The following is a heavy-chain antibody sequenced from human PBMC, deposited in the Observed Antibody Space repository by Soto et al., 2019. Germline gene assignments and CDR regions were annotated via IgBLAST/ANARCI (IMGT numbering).Heavy chain of an antibody. J-gene: IGHJ4*02. D-gene: IGHD3-16*01. CDR2: MFYTGRA. CDR1: GASMENHY. Sequence: PSETLSLTCTGSGASMENHYGSWIRQPPGKALEYIGYMFYTGRADYNASFTSRVTMSVDTSNNQFSLKLRSVTAADTAVYYCARSGHSFAGAVWGRGIQVTVSS. CDR3: ARSGHSFAGAV. V-gene: IGHV4-59*11.